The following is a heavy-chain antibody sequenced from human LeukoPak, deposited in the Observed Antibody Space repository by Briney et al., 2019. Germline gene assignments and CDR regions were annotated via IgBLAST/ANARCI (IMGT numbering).Heavy chain of an antibody. CDR2: IYPGDSDT. D-gene: IGHD3-9*01. J-gene: IGHJ4*02. V-gene: IGHV5-51*01. Sequence: GESLKISCKGSGYSFTSYWIGWVRQMPGEGLEWMGIIYPGDSDTRYSPSFQGQVTISADKSISTAYLQWSSLKASDTAMYYCASSQRYFDWLFDYRGQGTLVTVSS. CDR1: GYSFTSYW. CDR3: ASSQRYFDWLFDY.